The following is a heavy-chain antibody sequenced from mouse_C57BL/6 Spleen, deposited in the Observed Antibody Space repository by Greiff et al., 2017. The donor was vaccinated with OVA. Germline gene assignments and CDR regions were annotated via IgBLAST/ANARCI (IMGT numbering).Heavy chain of an antibody. Sequence: VQLQQPGAELVMPGASVKLSCKASGYTFTSYWMHWVKQRPGQGLEWIGEIDPSDSYTNYNQKFKGKSTLTVDKSSSTAYMQLSSLTSEDSAVYYCARGIYYDYDVWYFDVWGTGTTVTVSS. D-gene: IGHD2-4*01. J-gene: IGHJ1*03. V-gene: IGHV1-69*01. CDR2: IDPSDSYT. CDR1: GYTFTSYW. CDR3: ARGIYYDYDVWYFDV.